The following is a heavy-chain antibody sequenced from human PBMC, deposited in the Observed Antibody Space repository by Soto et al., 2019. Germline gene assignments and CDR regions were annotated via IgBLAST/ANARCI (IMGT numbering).Heavy chain of an antibody. CDR3: ASSPAAKASGWFDP. CDR2: ISSSSSYI. Sequence: GGSLRLSCAASGFTFSSYSMNWVRQAPGKGLEWVSSISSSSSYIYYADSVKGRFTISRDNAKNSLYLQMNSLRAEDTAVYYCASSPAAKASGWFDPWGQGTLVTVSS. D-gene: IGHD6-25*01. V-gene: IGHV3-21*01. CDR1: GFTFSSYS. J-gene: IGHJ5*02.